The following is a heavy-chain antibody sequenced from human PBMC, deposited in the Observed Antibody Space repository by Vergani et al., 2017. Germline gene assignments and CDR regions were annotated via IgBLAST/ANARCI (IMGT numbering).Heavy chain of an antibody. J-gene: IGHJ5*02. CDR2: IWYDGSNK. Sequence: QVHLVESGGGVVQPGRSLRLSCAASGFTLRSHGMHWVRQAPGKGLEWVTIIWYDGSNKYYADSVKGRFTISRDSAKNSLYLQMNSLRAEDTAVYYCARDPRDIVVVPAAPTWFDPWGQGTLVTVSS. CDR3: ARDPRDIVVVPAAPTWFDP. V-gene: IGHV3-33*01. CDR1: GFTLRSHG. D-gene: IGHD2-2*01.